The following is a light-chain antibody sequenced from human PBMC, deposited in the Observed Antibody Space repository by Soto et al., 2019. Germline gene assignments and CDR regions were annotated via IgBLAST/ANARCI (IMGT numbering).Light chain of an antibody. V-gene: IGKV3-20*01. CDR1: EFIISSY. Sequence: EIVLTQSPGTLSLSPGERATLSCRASEFIISSYFAWFQQKPGEAPMLLIYGASSSATGIPDRCSGSASATDFTLTISRLEPEYFALYYWQQYGSSPLTFGPGTKVDIK. J-gene: IGKJ3*01. CDR2: GAS. CDR3: QQYGSSPLT.